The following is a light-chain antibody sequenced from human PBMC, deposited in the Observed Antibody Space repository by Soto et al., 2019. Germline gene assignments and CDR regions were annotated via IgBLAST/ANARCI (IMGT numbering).Light chain of an antibody. Sequence: DILLTQSPSSLSASVGDRVTITCQASQDINNYLNWYQQKPGKAPKLLIFDVTNLETGVPSRFTGSGSGTDFTLTISNLQPEDFATYYCQQSYSTLWTFGQGTKVDIK. CDR3: QQSYSTLWT. CDR2: DVT. V-gene: IGKV1-39*01. CDR1: QDINNY. J-gene: IGKJ1*01.